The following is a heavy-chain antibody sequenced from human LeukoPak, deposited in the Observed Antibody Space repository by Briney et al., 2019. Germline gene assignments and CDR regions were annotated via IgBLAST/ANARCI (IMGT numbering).Heavy chain of an antibody. Sequence: ASVKVSCKASGYTFTSYGISWVRQAPGQGLKWMGWSSTYNSDTKYAQSLQGRVTMTTDTSTNTAYMELRDLRSDDTAVYYCARESNWAYYFDYWGQGTLV. V-gene: IGHV1-18*01. CDR1: GYTFTSYG. J-gene: IGHJ4*02. CDR2: SSTYNSDT. D-gene: IGHD1-1*01. CDR3: ARESNWAYYFDY.